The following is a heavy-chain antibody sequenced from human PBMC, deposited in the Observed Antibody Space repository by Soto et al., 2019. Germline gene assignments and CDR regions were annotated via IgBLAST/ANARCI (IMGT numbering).Heavy chain of an antibody. V-gene: IGHV3-21*01. J-gene: IGHJ6*02. CDR1: GFTFSSYS. Sequence: GGSLRLSCAASGFTFSSYSMNWVRQAPWKGLEWVSSISSSSSYIYYADSVKGRFTISRDNAKNSLYLQMNSLRAEDTAVYYCARGFQSIAVAGPGYYGMDVWGQGTTVTVSS. D-gene: IGHD6-19*01. CDR3: ARGFQSIAVAGPGYYGMDV. CDR2: ISSSSSYI.